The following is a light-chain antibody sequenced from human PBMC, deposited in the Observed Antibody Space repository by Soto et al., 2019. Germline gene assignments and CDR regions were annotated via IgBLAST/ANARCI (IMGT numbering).Light chain of an antibody. Sequence: EIVMTQSPVTLSVSPGERATLSCRASQSVSTNLAWYQHKPGQAPRLLIYGASSRATGIPARFSGSGSGTELTLTISSLQSEYFATYYCQRYNDYQYVFGQGTKL. CDR2: GAS. CDR3: QRYNDYQYV. CDR1: QSVSTN. J-gene: IGKJ2*01. V-gene: IGKV3-15*01.